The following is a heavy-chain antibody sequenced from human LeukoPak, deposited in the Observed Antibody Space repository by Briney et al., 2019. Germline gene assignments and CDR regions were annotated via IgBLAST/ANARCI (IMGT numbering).Heavy chain of an antibody. CDR1: GGSISSSSHY. Sequence: PSETLSLTCTVSGGSISSSSHYWGWIRQPPGKGLEWIGSIYYSGGTYYNPSLKSRVTISVDTSKNQFSLKLSSVTAADTAVYYCARLGRYYDSSGPIHYWGQGTLVTVSS. CDR3: ARLGRYYDSSGPIHY. J-gene: IGHJ4*02. D-gene: IGHD3-22*01. V-gene: IGHV4-39*07. CDR2: IYYSGGT.